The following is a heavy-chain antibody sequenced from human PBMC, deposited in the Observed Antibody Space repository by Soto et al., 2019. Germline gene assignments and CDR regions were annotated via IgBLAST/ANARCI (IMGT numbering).Heavy chain of an antibody. CDR3: ARDLPEWSGDYDYYGMDV. D-gene: IGHD3-3*01. CDR2: IYYSGST. V-gene: IGHV4-30-4*01. J-gene: IGHJ6*02. Sequence: SETLSLTCTVSGGSISSGDYYWSWIRQPPGKGLEWIGYIYYSGSTYYNPSLKSRVTISVDTSKNQFSLKLSSGTAADTAVYYCARDLPEWSGDYDYYGMDVWGQGTTVTVSS. CDR1: GGSISSGDYY.